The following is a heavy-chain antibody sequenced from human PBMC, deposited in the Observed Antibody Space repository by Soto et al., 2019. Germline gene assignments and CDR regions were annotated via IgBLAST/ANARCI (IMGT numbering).Heavy chain of an antibody. CDR3: ARVLFTFPKAYYGLDV. V-gene: IGHV1-46*01. CDR2: INPGGDFT. D-gene: IGHD3-10*02. J-gene: IGHJ6*02. Sequence: QVQLVQSGAEVKKPGASVKISCKASGYTFTNYYLHWVRRAPGQGLDWMGIINPGGDFTNYAQKFQGRLTMTRDTSTSTVCMELSSLRSEDTAVYYCARVLFTFPKAYYGLDVWGQGTTVTVSS. CDR1: GYTFTNYY.